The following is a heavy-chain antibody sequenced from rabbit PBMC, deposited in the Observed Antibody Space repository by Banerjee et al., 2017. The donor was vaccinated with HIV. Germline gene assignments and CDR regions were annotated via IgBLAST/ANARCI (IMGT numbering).Heavy chain of an antibody. CDR3: ARAGSTYYTGAFDP. V-gene: IGHV1S40*01. D-gene: IGHD8-1*01. J-gene: IGHJ2*01. CDR1: GFSFSSSSY. CDR2: IVTSTGST. Sequence: QSLEESGGDLVKPGASLTLTYTASGFSFSSSSYIYWVRQAPGKGLEWIASIVTSTGSTYYASWAKGRFTISKTSSTTVTLQMTSLTAADTATYFCARAGSTYYTGAFDPWGPGTLVTVS.